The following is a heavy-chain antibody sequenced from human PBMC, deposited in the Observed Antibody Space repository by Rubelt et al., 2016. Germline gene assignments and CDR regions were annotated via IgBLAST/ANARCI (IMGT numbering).Heavy chain of an antibody. D-gene: IGHD3/OR15-3a*01. CDR1: GFTFSSYG. V-gene: IGHV3-30*18. J-gene: IGHJ6*02. Sequence: QVQLVESGGGVVQPGRSLRLSCAASGFTFSSYGVHWVRQAPGKGLEWVAVISYDGSNKYYADSVKGRFTISRDNSKNTLYLQMNSLRAEDTAVYYCAKTLGRGRLISYGMDVWGQGTTVTVSS. CDR2: ISYDGSNK. CDR3: AKTLGRGRLISYGMDV.